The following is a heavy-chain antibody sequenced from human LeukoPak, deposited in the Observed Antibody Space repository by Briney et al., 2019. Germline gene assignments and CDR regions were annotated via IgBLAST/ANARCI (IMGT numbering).Heavy chain of an antibody. Sequence: PGGSLRLSCAASGLTFSSYGMSWVRQAPGRGLEWVSAISTTGGTTYYADSVKGRFTISRDNSKNTLYLQMNSLRAEDTAVYYCAKDGEYSSGWYSIPPRDYWGQGTLVTVSS. J-gene: IGHJ4*02. CDR2: ISTTGGTT. CDR3: AKDGEYSSGWYSIPPRDY. D-gene: IGHD6-19*01. CDR1: GLTFSSYG. V-gene: IGHV3-23*01.